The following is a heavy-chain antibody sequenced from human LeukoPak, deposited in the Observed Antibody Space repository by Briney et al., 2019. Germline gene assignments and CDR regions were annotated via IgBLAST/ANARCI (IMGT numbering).Heavy chain of an antibody. CDR3: AREGGFYRPLDY. V-gene: IGHV4-31*03. D-gene: IGHD6-25*01. CDR2: IHYSGRT. CDR1: GGSINNNNYY. Sequence: PSQTLSLTCTVSGGSINNNNYYWSWIRQHPGQGLEWIGYIHYSGRTFYNPSLKSRLTISVDTSNNQFSLKLTSVTAADTAVYYCAREGGFYRPLDYSGQGTLVTVSS. J-gene: IGHJ4*02.